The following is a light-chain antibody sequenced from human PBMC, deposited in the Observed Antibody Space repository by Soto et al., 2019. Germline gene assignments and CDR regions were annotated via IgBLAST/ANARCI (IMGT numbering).Light chain of an antibody. V-gene: IGKV1-27*01. Sequence: DIQMTQSPSSLSASVGDRVTITCRASQGISNSLAWYQQKPGQVPKLLIYAASTLQSGVPSRFSGSGSGTGFTLTINGLQPEDVATYYCQSYHSALGTLGQGTKVGIK. J-gene: IGKJ1*01. CDR3: QSYHSALGT. CDR2: AAS. CDR1: QGISNS.